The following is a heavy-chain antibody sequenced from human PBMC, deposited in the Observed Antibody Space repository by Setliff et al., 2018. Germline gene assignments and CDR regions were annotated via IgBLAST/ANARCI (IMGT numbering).Heavy chain of an antibody. J-gene: IGHJ3*02. Sequence: PGGSLRLSCAASGFTFSTYSMHWARQAPGKGLDWVAMIWSDGNTTYYADSVKGRFTISRDNAKNSLYLQMSSLGAEDTAVYYCARSPANGGHDAFDIWGQGTMVTVSS. CDR3: ARSPANGGHDAFDI. CDR2: IWSDGNTT. CDR1: GFTFSTYS. V-gene: IGHV3-33*08. D-gene: IGHD6-25*01.